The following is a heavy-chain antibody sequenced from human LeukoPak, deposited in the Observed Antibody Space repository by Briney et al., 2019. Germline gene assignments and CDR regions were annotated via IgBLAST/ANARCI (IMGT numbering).Heavy chain of an antibody. CDR2: ISGSGGST. CDR1: GFTFSSYA. V-gene: IGHV3-23*01. CDR3: AKSDMYSSSWYGSNWFDP. J-gene: IGHJ5*02. D-gene: IGHD6-13*01. Sequence: AGGSLRLSCAASGFTFSSYAMSCVRQAPGKGLEWVSAISGSGGSTYYADSVKGRFTISRDNSKNTPYLQMNSLRAEDTAVYYCAKSDMYSSSWYGSNWFDPWGQGTLVTVSS.